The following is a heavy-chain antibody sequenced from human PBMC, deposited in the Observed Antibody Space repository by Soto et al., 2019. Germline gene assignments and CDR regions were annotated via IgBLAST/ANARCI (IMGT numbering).Heavy chain of an antibody. V-gene: IGHV3-23*01. CDR1: GFTFGTYA. CDR2: ISGSGGST. CDR3: AKGLSVDTRDLFGP. Sequence: EVQLLESGGGLVQPGGSLRLSCAASGFTFGTYAMNWVRQAPGKGLEWVSGISGSGGSTYYTDSVKGRFTISRDNSKNTLYLEMDILRADDSALYDCAKGLSVDTRDLFGPLGQGTLVTVSS. J-gene: IGHJ5*02. D-gene: IGHD5-18*01.